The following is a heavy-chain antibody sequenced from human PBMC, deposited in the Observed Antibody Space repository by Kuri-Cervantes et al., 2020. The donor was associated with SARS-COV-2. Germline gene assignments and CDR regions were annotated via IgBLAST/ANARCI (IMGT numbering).Heavy chain of an antibody. CDR1: GFTFSSYA. V-gene: IGHV3-23*01. J-gene: IGHJ4*02. CDR3: AKGTRSSGYYCGLDF. D-gene: IGHD3-22*01. Sequence: GESLKISCAASGFTFSSYAMSWVRQAPGKGLERVSTISGSGGSTYYADSVKGRSTISRDNSKNTLYLQMNSLRADDTAVYYCAKGTRSSGYYCGLDFWGQGTLVTVSS. CDR2: ISGSGGST.